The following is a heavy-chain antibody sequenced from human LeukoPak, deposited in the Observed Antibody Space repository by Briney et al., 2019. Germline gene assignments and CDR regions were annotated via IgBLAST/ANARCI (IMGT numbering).Heavy chain of an antibody. V-gene: IGHV4-59*01. CDR3: ARHYYHTSGSYSFDY. Sequence: SETLSLTCTVSGGSISNYYWSWIRQPPGKGLEWIGYIYSSGSTNYNPSLDSRVTISVDTSKNQFSLKLSSVTAADTAVYYCARHYYHTSGSYSFDYWGQGTLVTVSS. D-gene: IGHD3-22*01. CDR1: GGSISNYY. CDR2: IYSSGST. J-gene: IGHJ4*02.